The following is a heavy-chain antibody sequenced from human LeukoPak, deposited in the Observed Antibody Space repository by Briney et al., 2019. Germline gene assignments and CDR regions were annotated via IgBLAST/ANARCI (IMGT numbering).Heavy chain of an antibody. Sequence: PSGTLSLTCTVSGGSISSYYWSWIRQPPGKGLEWIGYIYYSGSTNYNPSLKSRVTISVDTSKNQFSLKLSSVTAADTAVYYCARGTEVVLLWFGELLGWGQGTLVTVSS. CDR2: IYYSGST. J-gene: IGHJ4*02. CDR1: GGSISSYY. CDR3: ARGTEVVLLWFGELLG. V-gene: IGHV4-59*01. D-gene: IGHD3-10*01.